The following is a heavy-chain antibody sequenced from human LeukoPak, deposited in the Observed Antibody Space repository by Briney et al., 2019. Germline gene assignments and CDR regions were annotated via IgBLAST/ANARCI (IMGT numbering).Heavy chain of an antibody. V-gene: IGHV3-48*02. CDR1: GFTFSSYS. J-gene: IGHJ4*02. Sequence: GGSLRLSCAASGFTFSSYSMNWVRQAPGKGLEWVSYISSSSSTIYYADSVKGRFTIPRDNAKNSLYLQMNSLRDEDTAVYYCAREWRYYYDSSGYYYDYWGQGTLVTVSS. CDR2: ISSSSSTI. CDR3: AREWRYYYDSSGYYYDY. D-gene: IGHD3-22*01.